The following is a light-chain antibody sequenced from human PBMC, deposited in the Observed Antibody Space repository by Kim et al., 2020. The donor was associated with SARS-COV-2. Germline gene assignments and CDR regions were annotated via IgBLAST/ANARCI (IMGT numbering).Light chain of an antibody. Sequence: ASVGDRVAITGRASQDIRNDLGWYQQNPGRAPKRLIYGASSLQSGVPPRFSGSGSGTEFTLTISSLQPEDFATYFCLQHNTYPITFGQGTRLEIK. CDR3: LQHNTYPIT. V-gene: IGKV1-17*01. J-gene: IGKJ5*01. CDR1: QDIRND. CDR2: GAS.